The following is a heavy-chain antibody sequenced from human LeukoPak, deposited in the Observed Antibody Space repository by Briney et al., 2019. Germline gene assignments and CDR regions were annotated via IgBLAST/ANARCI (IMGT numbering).Heavy chain of an antibody. J-gene: IGHJ4*02. Sequence: ASVKVSCKASGYTFTSYGISWVRQALGQGLEWMGWISAYNGNTNYAQKLQGRVTMTTDTSTSTAYMELRSLRSDDTAVYYCARTVMYYYGSGSSSPLDYWGQGTLVTVSS. CDR3: ARTVMYYYGSGSSSPLDY. CDR2: ISAYNGNT. CDR1: GYTFTSYG. D-gene: IGHD3-10*01. V-gene: IGHV1-18*01.